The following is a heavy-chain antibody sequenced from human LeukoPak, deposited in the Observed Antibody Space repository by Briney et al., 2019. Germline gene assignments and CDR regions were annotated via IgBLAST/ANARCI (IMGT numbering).Heavy chain of an antibody. V-gene: IGHV3-49*03. J-gene: IGHJ6*02. CDR2: IRSKAYGGTT. CDR1: GFTFGDYA. CDR3: TRDLEFSIVGATGDYYYDMDV. D-gene: IGHD1-26*01. Sequence: GGSLRLSCTASGFTFGDYAMSWFRQAPGKGLEWVGFIRSKAYGGTTEYAASVKGRFTISRDDSKSIAYLQMNSLKTEDTAVYYCTRDLEFSIVGATGDYYYDMDVWGQGTTVTVSS.